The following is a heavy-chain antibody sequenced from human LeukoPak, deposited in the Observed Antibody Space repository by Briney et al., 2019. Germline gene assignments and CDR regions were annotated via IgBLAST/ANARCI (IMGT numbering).Heavy chain of an antibody. Sequence: TGGSLRLPCAASGFNFSSYEMIWVRQAPGKGLEWVSYISTSGSTIYYGDSVEGRFTISRDNAMNSLYLQMNSLRAEDTAVYYCGRGDYSSSWYLDHWGQGTLVTVSS. CDR3: GRGDYSSSWYLDH. J-gene: IGHJ4*02. CDR2: ISTSGSTI. V-gene: IGHV3-48*03. CDR1: GFNFSSYE. D-gene: IGHD6-13*01.